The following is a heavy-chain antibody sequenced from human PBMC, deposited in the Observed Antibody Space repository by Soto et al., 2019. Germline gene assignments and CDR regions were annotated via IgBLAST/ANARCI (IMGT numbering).Heavy chain of an antibody. CDR3: ARGVKYGAYSRWFDP. J-gene: IGHJ5*02. D-gene: IGHD4-17*01. Sequence: QVQLGQSGAEVRKPGASVKVSCKASGYTFTSYDINWVRQATGQGLEYLGWMSPNSGNTGYVQKFQGRVSMTWDTSITTAYMELSSLRSEDTAVYFCARGVKYGAYSRWFDPWGQGTLVTVSS. V-gene: IGHV1-8*01. CDR1: GYTFTSYD. CDR2: MSPNSGNT.